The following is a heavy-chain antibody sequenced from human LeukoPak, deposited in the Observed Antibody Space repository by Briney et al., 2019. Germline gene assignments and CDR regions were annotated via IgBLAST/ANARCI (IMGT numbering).Heavy chain of an antibody. Sequence: PSETLSLTCTVSGASFTNYYWSWIRQPPGQGLEWIGFSSYNGNTNYNPSLKSRVTISVDMSKNQFSLRLKSVTAVDTAVYYCARGALLWFGAKMEYYFDSWGQGTPLTVSS. CDR2: SSYNGNT. D-gene: IGHD3-10*01. CDR3: ARGALLWFGAKMEYYFDS. CDR1: GASFTNYY. J-gene: IGHJ4*02. V-gene: IGHV4-59*01.